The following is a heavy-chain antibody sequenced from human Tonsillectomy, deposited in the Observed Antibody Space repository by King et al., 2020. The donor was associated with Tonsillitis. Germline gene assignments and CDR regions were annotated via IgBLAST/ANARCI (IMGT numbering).Heavy chain of an antibody. J-gene: IGHJ2*01. CDR1: GYSFTSYS. CDR2: ISTYNGNT. V-gene: IGHV1-18*04. D-gene: IGHD4-23*01. Sequence: QLVQSGAEVKKPGASVKVSCKASGYSFTSYSISWVRQAPGQGLEWMGWISTYNGNTNYAQKLQGRVTMTTDTSTSTAHMELRSLRSDDTAVYYCARAPYGGTSPWYFDLWGRGTLVTVSS. CDR3: ARAPYGGTSPWYFDL.